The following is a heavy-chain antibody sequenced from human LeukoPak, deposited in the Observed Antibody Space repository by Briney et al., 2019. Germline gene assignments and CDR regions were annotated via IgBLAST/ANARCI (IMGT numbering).Heavy chain of an antibody. CDR3: ARDHNWGPDY. V-gene: IGHV4-59*01. CDR1: GGSISSYY. CDR2: IYYSGST. D-gene: IGHD7-27*01. Sequence: SETLSLTCTVSGGSISSYYWSWIRQPPGKGLEWIGYIYYSGSTNYNPSHKSRVTISVDTSKNQFSLKLSSVTAADTAVYYCARDHNWGPDYWGQGTLVLVSS. J-gene: IGHJ4*02.